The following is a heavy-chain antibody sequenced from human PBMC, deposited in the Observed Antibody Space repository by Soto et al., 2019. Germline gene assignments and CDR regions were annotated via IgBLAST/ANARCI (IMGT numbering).Heavy chain of an antibody. CDR1: GYTFTSYY. V-gene: IGHV1-46*01. CDR2: INPSGGST. CDR3: ARLRLVYYGMDV. Sequence: QVQLVQSGAEVKKPGASVKVSCKASGYTFTSYYMHWVRQAPGQGLEWMGIINPSGGSTGYAQKFQGRATMTRDTSTSTVYMELRSLRSEDTAVYYCARLRLVYYGMDVWGQGTTVTVSS. J-gene: IGHJ6*02.